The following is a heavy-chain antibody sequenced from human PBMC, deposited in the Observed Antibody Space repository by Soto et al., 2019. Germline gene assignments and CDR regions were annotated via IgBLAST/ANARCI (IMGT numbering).Heavy chain of an antibody. V-gene: IGHV1-3*01. CDR1: GYTFTAHS. D-gene: IGHD6-19*01. J-gene: IGHJ4*02. CDR2: IIVSHDWP. CDR3: SRELEAGVPWDY. Sequence: VQLVQSGTEVKAPGASVRVSCKASGYTFTAHSLHWARQAPGQGLEWMGWIIVSHDWPRYAPQFHGRLTFDTDTIGTTAYVHLNRLTPADKAVYFCSRELEAGVPWDYCGRGTHVGVSS.